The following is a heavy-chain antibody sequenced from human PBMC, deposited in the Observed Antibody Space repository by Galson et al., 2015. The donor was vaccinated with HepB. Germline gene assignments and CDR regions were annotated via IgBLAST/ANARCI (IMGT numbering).Heavy chain of an antibody. CDR2: IYYSGST. V-gene: IGHV4-31*03. J-gene: IGHJ3*02. CDR1: GGSISSGGYY. CDR3: ATDRYCSSTSCYPRAFEI. D-gene: IGHD2-2*01. Sequence: LSVTCTVSGGSISSGGYYWSGLRQHAVRGVGWIGYIYYSGSTYYNPSIKSRVTIPVDTSKNQFSLQLSSVTAANTAGYYCATDRYCSSTSCYPRAFEIWGQGTMVTVSS.